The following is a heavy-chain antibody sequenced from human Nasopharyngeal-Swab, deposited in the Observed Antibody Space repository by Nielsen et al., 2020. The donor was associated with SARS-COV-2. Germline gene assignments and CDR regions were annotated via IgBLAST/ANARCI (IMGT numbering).Heavy chain of an antibody. Sequence: GESLKISCAASGFTFSNYGMHWVRQAPGKGLVWVSPMNSDGSSINYADSVKGRFSISRDNAENTLYLQMNSLRPEDTAVYYCTREYTRSSGFDYWGQGILVTVSS. D-gene: IGHD6-6*01. J-gene: IGHJ4*02. CDR3: TREYTRSSGFDY. V-gene: IGHV3-74*01. CDR1: GFTFSNYG. CDR2: MNSDGSSI.